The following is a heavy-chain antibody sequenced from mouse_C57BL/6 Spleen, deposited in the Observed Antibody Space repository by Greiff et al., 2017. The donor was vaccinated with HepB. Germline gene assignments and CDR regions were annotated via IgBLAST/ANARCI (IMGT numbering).Heavy chain of an antibody. CDR1: GYTFTSYW. V-gene: IGHV1-64*01. J-gene: IGHJ2*01. CDR3: ARRDYGSSYDYFDY. CDR2: IHPNSGST. Sequence: QVQLKQSGAELVKPGASVKLSCKASGYTFTSYWMHWVKQRPGQGLEWIGMIHPNSGSTNYNEKFKSKATLTVDKSSSTAYMQLSSLTSEDSAVYYCARRDYGSSYDYFDYWGQGTTLTVSS. D-gene: IGHD1-1*01.